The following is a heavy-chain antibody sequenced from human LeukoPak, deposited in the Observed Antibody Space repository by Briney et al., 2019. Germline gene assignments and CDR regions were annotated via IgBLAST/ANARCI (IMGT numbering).Heavy chain of an antibody. D-gene: IGHD3-22*01. CDR2: K. CDR1: GFTFSSYG. CDR3: ASNYYYDSSGLNDAFDI. J-gene: IGHJ3*02. Sequence: GGSLRLSCAASGFTFSSYGMHWVRQAPGKGLEWVAVKYYADSVKGRFTISRDNSKNTLYLQMNSLRAEDTAVYYCASNYYYDSSGLNDAFDIWGQGTMVTVSS. V-gene: IGHV3-30*03.